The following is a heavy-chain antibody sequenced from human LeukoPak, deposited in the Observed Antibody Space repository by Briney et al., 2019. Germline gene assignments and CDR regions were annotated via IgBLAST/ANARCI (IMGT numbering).Heavy chain of an antibody. V-gene: IGHV1-2*02. D-gene: IGHD5-18*01. CDR2: INPNSGGA. Sequence: GASVKVSCKASGYTFTGYYMHWVRQAPGQGLEWMGWINPNSGGANYAQKFQGRVTMTRDTSISTAYMELSRLRSDDTAVYYCARDLITTMVRRYYYYYMDVWGKGTTVTVSS. CDR1: GYTFTGYY. CDR3: ARDLITTMVRRYYYYYMDV. J-gene: IGHJ6*03.